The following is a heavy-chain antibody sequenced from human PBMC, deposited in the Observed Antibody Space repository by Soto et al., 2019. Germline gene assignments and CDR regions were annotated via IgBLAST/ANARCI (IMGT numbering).Heavy chain of an antibody. D-gene: IGHD3-9*01. J-gene: IGHJ5*02. CDR1: GFTFSSYA. CDR3: AKDLQKHVFYNWFDP. CDR2: ISGSGGST. V-gene: IGHV3-23*01. Sequence: RLSCAASGFTFSSYAMSWVRQAPGKGLEWVSAISGSGGSTYYADSVKGRFTISRDNSKNTLYLQMNSLRAEDTAVYYCAKDLQKHVFYNWFDPWGQGTLVTVSS.